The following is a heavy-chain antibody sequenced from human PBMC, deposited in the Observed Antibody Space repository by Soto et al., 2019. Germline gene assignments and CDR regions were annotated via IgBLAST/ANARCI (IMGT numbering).Heavy chain of an antibody. D-gene: IGHD3-10*01. CDR2: IRWNSGRI. CDR3: ARSGEFSDSDYFGF. CDR1: GFTFDDYG. Sequence: EVQLVQYGGGWVQPGRSLRLSCGASGFTFDDYGMHWVRQAPGKGLEWVSSIRWNSGRIGYADSVKGRFTISRDNVKNSLYLQMNSLRAEDTALYYCARSGEFSDSDYFGFWGQGTLVTVSS. J-gene: IGHJ4*02. V-gene: IGHV3-9*01.